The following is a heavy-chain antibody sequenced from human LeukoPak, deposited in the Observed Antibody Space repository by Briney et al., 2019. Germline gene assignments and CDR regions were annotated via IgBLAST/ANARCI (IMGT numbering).Heavy chain of an antibody. CDR1: GGSISSGSYY. D-gene: IGHD3-10*01. CDR3: ARGGVSDFDY. CDR2: FHTSGST. V-gene: IGHV4-61*02. J-gene: IGHJ4*02. Sequence: SATLSVTCTVSGGSISSGSYYWSWIRQPAGNGLEWIGRFHTSGSTDYNPSLKSRVSISVDTSKNHFSLKLSSVTAADAGVYYCARGGVSDFDYWRQGTLVTVSS.